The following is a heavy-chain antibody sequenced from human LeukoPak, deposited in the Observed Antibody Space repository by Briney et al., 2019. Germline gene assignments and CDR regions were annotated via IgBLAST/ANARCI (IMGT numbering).Heavy chain of an antibody. V-gene: IGHV4-31*03. CDR3: ARLKYYDILTGYSTQLDY. CDR2: IYYSGST. CDR1: GVSISSGGYY. Sequence: PLQTLSLTCTVSGVSISSGGYYWSWIRQHPGKGLEWIGYIYYSGSTYYNPSLKSRVTISVDTSKNQFSLKLSSVTAADTAVYYCARLKYYDILTGYSTQLDYWGQGTLVTVSS. J-gene: IGHJ4*02. D-gene: IGHD3-9*01.